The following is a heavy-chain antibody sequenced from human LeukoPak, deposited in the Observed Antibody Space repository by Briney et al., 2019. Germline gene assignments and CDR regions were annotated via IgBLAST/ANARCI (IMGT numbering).Heavy chain of an antibody. CDR2: IIPIFGTA. CDR3: ASGATSLWFDAFDG. D-gene: IGHD2-21*01. J-gene: IGHJ3*01. CDR1: GGTFTSYA. Sequence: GASVKVSCKASGGTFTSYAISWVRQAPGQGLEWMGGIIPIFGTANYAQKFQGRVTITTDESTSTAYMELRSLRSEDTAVYYCASGATSLWFDAFDGWGQGTMVTVSS. V-gene: IGHV1-69*05.